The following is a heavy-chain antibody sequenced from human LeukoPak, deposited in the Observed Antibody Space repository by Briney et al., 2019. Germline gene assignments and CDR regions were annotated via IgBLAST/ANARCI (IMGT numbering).Heavy chain of an antibody. CDR1: GFTFSSYG. CDR3: ARVRNSGKPDYYYYGMDV. V-gene: IGHV3-33*01. J-gene: IGHJ6*02. CDR2: IWYDGSNK. Sequence: RGRSLRLSYAPSGFTFSSYGMHWARQARGKWLEWVAVIWYDGSNKNYAESVKGRFTISRDNSKNTMYLQMNSLRAEDTAVYYCARVRNSGKPDYYYYGMDVWGQGTTVTVSS. D-gene: IGHD1-26*01.